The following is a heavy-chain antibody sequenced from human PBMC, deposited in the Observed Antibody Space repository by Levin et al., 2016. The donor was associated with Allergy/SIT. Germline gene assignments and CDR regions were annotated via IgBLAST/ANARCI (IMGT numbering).Heavy chain of an antibody. CDR3: ARLRETTGVDN. CDR2: IYYRGST. Sequence: SETLSLTCSVSGGSINSYYWSWIRQPPGKGLEWIGSIYYRGSTYYNPSLKSRVTISVDTSKNQFSLKLSSVTAADTAVYYCARLRETTGVDNWGQGTLVTVSS. J-gene: IGHJ4*02. CDR1: GGSINSYY. V-gene: IGHV4-39*01. D-gene: IGHD4-23*01.